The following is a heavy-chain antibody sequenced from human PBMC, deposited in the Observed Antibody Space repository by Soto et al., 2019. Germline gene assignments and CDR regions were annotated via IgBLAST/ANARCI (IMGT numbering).Heavy chain of an antibody. J-gene: IGHJ6*02. Sequence: QVQLVQSGAEVKKPGSSVRVSCKASGGTLRNYGISWVRQAPGQGLEWMGGIIPVFGTANYAQKFQGRVTITADESKSTVYMAVTSLRSEDTAVYYCSRGDATKIVVTTYYGMDVWGQGTTVTVSS. CDR3: SRGDATKIVVTTYYGMDV. CDR1: GGTLRNYG. CDR2: IIPVFGTA. V-gene: IGHV1-69*12. D-gene: IGHD4-17*01.